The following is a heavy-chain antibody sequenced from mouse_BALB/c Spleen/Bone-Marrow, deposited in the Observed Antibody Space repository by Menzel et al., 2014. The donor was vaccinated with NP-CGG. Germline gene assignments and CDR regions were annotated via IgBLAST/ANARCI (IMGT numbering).Heavy chain of an antibody. CDR2: ILPGSGTT. Sequence: QVQLQQSGAELMKPGASVKISCKATGYTFSSYWIEWVKQRPGHGLEWIGEILPGSGTTNYNENFKGKATFTADTSSNTAYMQRSSLTSEDSAVYYCARDYRYDGAMDYWGQGTSVTVSS. CDR1: GYTFSSYW. J-gene: IGHJ4*01. D-gene: IGHD2-14*01. V-gene: IGHV1-9*01. CDR3: ARDYRYDGAMDY.